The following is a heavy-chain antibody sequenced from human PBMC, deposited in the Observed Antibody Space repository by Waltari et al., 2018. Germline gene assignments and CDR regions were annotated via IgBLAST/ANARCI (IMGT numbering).Heavy chain of an antibody. D-gene: IGHD2-21*01. J-gene: IGHJ4*02. CDR3: ATLAGIAKNYDY. V-gene: IGHV3-72*01. Sequence: EVQLVESGGGSVQPGGSLRLSCADSGFTFRDHSMAWVRPAPGKGLEWVGRIKNKHNSYTAEYAAPVKGRCPISRDDSKNSLYLQMNSLKTEDTAVYYCATLAGIAKNYDYWGQGTLVTVSS. CDR1: GFTFRDHS. CDR2: IKNKHNSYTA.